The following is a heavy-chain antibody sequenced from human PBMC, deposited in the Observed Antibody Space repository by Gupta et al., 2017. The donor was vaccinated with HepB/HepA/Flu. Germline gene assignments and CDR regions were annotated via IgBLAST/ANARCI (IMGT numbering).Heavy chain of an antibody. CDR1: GYTFPIYD. D-gene: IGHD5-12*01. CDR2: MNPKSGDT. J-gene: IGHJ4*02. CDR3: ARGRSEDSGDDYAFGGY. Sequence: QVQLVQSGAEVKKPGASVKVSCKTSGYTFPIYDITWVRQATGQGLEWMGWMNPKSGDTGFAQKFRGRVTLTRDTSISTAYMELRSLTFEDTAVYHCARGRSEDSGDDYAFGGYWVQGTLVAVSS. V-gene: IGHV1-8*01.